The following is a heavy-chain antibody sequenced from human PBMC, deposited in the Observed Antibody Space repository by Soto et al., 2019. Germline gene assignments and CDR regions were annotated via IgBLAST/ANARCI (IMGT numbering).Heavy chain of an antibody. D-gene: IGHD3-22*01. CDR1: GGSISSSNW. J-gene: IGHJ4*02. V-gene: IGHV4-4*02. Sequence: QVQLQESGPGLVKPSGTLSLTCAVSGGSISSSNWWTWVRQPPGKGLEWIGEISHSGSTTYNPSLKSRVTMSVDNSKNQFSLKLNSVTAADTAVYYCARWYYYGSSGYCFDYWGQGTPVTVSS. CDR2: ISHSGST. CDR3: ARWYYYGSSGYCFDY.